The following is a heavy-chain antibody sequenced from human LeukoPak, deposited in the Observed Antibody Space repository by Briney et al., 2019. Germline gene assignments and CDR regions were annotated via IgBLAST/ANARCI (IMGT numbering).Heavy chain of an antibody. CDR3: ARGTYYYDSSGYYYVFPNYFDY. CDR1: GGSFRGNY. Sequence: SETLSLTCAVYGGSFRGNYWTWIRQPPGKGLEWIGEINHSGRTHYNPSLKSRVTISVDTSKNQFSLKLSSVTAADTAVYYCARGTYYYDSSGYYYVFPNYFDYWGQGTLVTVSS. V-gene: IGHV4-34*01. D-gene: IGHD3-22*01. CDR2: INHSGRT. J-gene: IGHJ4*02.